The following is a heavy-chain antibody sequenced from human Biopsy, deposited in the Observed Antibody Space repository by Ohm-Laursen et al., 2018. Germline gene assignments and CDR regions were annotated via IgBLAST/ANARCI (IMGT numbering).Heavy chain of an antibody. J-gene: IGHJ4*02. Sequence: SLRLSCAASGFPFSKAWMNWVRQVPGKGLEWVGRIKSESDGGTTDYAGPVTGRFTISRDDSKNTLYVQMNSLKTEDTAVYYCSTMATFWGQGTLVTVSS. CDR1: GFPFSKAW. D-gene: IGHD3-16*01. CDR3: STMATF. CDR2: IKSESDGGTT. V-gene: IGHV3-15*01.